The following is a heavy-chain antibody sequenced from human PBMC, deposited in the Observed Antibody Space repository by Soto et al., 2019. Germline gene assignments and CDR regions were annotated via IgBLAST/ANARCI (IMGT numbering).Heavy chain of an antibody. D-gene: IGHD6-6*01. CDR1: GGTFSSYA. CDR3: SRATSSSSGAAFAI. CDR2: IIPIFGTA. V-gene: IGHV1-69*01. J-gene: IGHJ3*02. Sequence: QVQLVQSGAEVKKPGSSVKVSCKASGGTFSSYAISWVRQAPGQGLEWMGGIIPIFGTANYAQKFQCRVKITADESTSTAYMELSSLRSEATAVYYCSRATSSSSGAAFAIWCQGTMVTVSS.